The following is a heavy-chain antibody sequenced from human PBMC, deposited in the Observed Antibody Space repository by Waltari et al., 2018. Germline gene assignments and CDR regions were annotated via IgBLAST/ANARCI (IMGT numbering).Heavy chain of an antibody. CDR1: GISFSNYG. CDR2: VRYDGTTE. Sequence: QVQLVESGGGVVQPGGSLRLSCAATGISFSNYGLHWVCQAPGKGPEWVAFVRYDGTTEVYAGPVKGRFTISRDNSKNTLYLQMNSLIHGDTAVYYCAKNLSPYGDYAGWFDPWGQGTLVTVSS. D-gene: IGHD4-17*01. V-gene: IGHV3-30*02. J-gene: IGHJ5*02. CDR3: AKNLSPYGDYAGWFDP.